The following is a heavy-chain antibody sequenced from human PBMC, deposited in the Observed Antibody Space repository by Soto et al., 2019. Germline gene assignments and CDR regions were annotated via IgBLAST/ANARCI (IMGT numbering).Heavy chain of an antibody. Sequence: QVQLQESGPGLVKPSGTLSLTCAVSGGSISSNNWWSWVRQPPVKGLEWIGEIYHSGSTNYNPSLKRRVTISLDKITNKLSQKLSSVPGADTAVYFCARVAVSGTRFDYWGQGTLVTVSS. V-gene: IGHV4-4*02. CDR2: IYHSGST. CDR3: ARVAVSGTRFDY. CDR1: GGSISSNNW. D-gene: IGHD6-19*01. J-gene: IGHJ4*02.